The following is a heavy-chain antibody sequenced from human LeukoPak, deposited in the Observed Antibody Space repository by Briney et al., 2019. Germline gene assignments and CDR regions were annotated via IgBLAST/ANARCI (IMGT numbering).Heavy chain of an antibody. CDR3: ARELREHGVFDI. CDR1: GYTFTSYD. Sequence: ASVKVSCKASGYTFTSYDINWVRQATGQGLEWMGWMNPNSGNTGYAQKFQGRVTITRNTSISTAYMELSSLRSDDTAVYYCARELREHGVFDIWGQGTMVTVSS. D-gene: IGHD1-26*01. J-gene: IGHJ3*02. CDR2: MNPNSGNT. V-gene: IGHV1-8*03.